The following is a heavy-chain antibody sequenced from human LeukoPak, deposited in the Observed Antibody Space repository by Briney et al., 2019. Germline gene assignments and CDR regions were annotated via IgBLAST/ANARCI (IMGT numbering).Heavy chain of an antibody. Sequence: GGSLKLSCAASGFTFSDYEMNWVRQAPGKGLEWVSHISSSGGTIYYTDSVKGRFTISRDNTKNSLYLQMNRLRAEDTAVYYCARAPYTTVVYWYFDLWGRGTLVTVSS. CDR3: ARAPYTTVVYWYFDL. V-gene: IGHV3-48*03. J-gene: IGHJ2*01. CDR2: ISSSGGTI. D-gene: IGHD1-1*01. CDR1: GFTFSDYE.